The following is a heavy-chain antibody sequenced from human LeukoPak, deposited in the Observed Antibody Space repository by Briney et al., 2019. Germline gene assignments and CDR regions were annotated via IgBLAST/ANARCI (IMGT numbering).Heavy chain of an antibody. Sequence: GGSLRLSCAASGFTFSSYSMNWVRQAPGKGLEWVSYISSSISVIYYADSVKGRFTVSRDNAKNSLYLQMNSLRAEDTAVYYCACQTYYYDNSGYPPNYWGQGTLVTVSS. V-gene: IGHV3-48*04. CDR2: ISSSISVI. J-gene: IGHJ4*02. CDR3: ACQTYYYDNSGYPPNY. D-gene: IGHD3-22*01. CDR1: GFTFSSYS.